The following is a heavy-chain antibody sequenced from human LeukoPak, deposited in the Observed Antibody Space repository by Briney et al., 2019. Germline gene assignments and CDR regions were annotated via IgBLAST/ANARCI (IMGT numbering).Heavy chain of an antibody. CDR3: TTYGSNIAEYFEH. D-gene: IGHD4-23*01. V-gene: IGHV1-69*16. J-gene: IGHJ1*01. CDR2: IVPPLGTA. CDR1: EGIYRRYS. Sequence: SVKVSCKASEGIYRRYSITWVRQAPGQGLEWMGGIVPPLGTANYAQKFQGRVTITTDESTSTAYMELTSLTSEDAAVYYCTTYGSNIAEYFEHWGQGTLVSVSS.